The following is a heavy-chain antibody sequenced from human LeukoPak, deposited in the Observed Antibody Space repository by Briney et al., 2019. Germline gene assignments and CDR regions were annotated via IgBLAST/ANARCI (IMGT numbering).Heavy chain of an antibody. CDR1: GFTFSSYE. J-gene: IGHJ4*02. Sequence: GGSLRLSCAASGFTFSSYEMNWVRQAPGKGLEWVSYISSSGSTIYYADSVKGRSTISRDNAKNSLYLQMNSLRAEDTAVYYCATYDSSGYYYLDYWGQGTLVTVSS. V-gene: IGHV3-48*03. D-gene: IGHD3-22*01. CDR2: ISSSGSTI. CDR3: ATYDSSGYYYLDY.